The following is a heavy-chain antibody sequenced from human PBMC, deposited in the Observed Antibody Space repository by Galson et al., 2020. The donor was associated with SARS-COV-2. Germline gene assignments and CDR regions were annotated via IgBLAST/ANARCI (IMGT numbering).Heavy chain of an antibody. D-gene: IGHD1-26*01. V-gene: IGHV4-61*02. Sequence: SETLSLTCTVSGGSISSGSYYWSWIRQPAGKGLEWNGRNYTSGSTNYNPSLKSRVTISVDTSKNQFSLKLSSVTAADTAVYYCARDQGWELLNWFDPWGQGTLVTVSS. J-gene: IGHJ5*02. CDR1: GGSISSGSYY. CDR3: ARDQGWELLNWFDP. CDR2: NYTSGST.